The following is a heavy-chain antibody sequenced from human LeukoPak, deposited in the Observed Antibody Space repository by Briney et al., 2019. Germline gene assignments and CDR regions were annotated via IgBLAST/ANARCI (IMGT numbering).Heavy chain of an antibody. Sequence: SESLSLTCTASGGPIKSHYRNWIRQPPGKGLEWIGYISYSGSTNYNPSLKSRFSISVDTSKYQFFLKLSSVTAADTAVDYCARPGSDWDMGPFDYWGQGTLVTVSS. J-gene: IGHJ4*02. D-gene: IGHD6-19*01. CDR2: ISYSGST. CDR3: ARPGSDWDMGPFDY. V-gene: IGHV4-59*08. CDR1: GGPIKSHY.